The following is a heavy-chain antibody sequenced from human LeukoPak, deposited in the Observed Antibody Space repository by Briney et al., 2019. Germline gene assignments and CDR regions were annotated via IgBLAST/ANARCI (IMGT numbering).Heavy chain of an antibody. CDR2: IIPILGIA. D-gene: IGHD3-3*01. Sequence: SVKVSCKASGGTFSSYTISRVRQAPGQGLEWMGRIIPILGIANYAQKFQGRVTITADKSTSTAYMELSSLRSEDTAVYYCARELITIFGVVIILDAFDIWGQGTMVTVSS. CDR3: ARELITIFGVVIILDAFDI. CDR1: GGTFSSYT. V-gene: IGHV1-69*04. J-gene: IGHJ3*02.